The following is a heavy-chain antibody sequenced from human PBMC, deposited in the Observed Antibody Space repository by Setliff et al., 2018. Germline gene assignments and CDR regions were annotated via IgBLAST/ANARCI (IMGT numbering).Heavy chain of an antibody. J-gene: IGHJ4*02. V-gene: IGHV4-34*01. D-gene: IGHD3-3*01. CDR3: RFWSSYYKNDY. Sequence: PSETLSLTCTVYGGSFSDYYWGWIRQSPGKRPEWIAEINQSGNTNYNPSPNSRVSVSVDTPTNQFSLKVFSVTAADTAVYYCRFWSSYYKNDYWSQGTQVTVSS. CDR2: INQSGNT. CDR1: GGSFSDYY.